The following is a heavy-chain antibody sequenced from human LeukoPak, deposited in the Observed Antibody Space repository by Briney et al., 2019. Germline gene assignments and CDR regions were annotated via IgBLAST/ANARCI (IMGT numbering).Heavy chain of an antibody. CDR3: SSGLSVLRSNNTPVDY. CDR1: GFTFSSYA. Sequence: GGSLRLSCAASGFTFSSYAMHWVRQASGKGLEWVGRIRSKANNYATAYAASVKGRFTISRDDSKNTAYLQMNSLKTDDTAVYFCSSGLSVLRSNNTPVDYWGQGTLVTVSS. V-gene: IGHV3-73*01. D-gene: IGHD4-17*01. J-gene: IGHJ4*02. CDR2: IRSKANNYAT.